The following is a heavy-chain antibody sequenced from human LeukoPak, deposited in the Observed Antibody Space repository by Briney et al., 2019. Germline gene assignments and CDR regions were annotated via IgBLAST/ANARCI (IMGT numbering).Heavy chain of an antibody. J-gene: IGHJ4*02. Sequence: PGGSLRLSCAASGFTFSSYWMHWVRQAPGKGQVWVSRSDGTNITYADSVKGRFTISRDNAKKTLYLQMNGLRADDTAVYYCARHPLKDWGQGTLVTVSS. CDR3: ARHPLKD. CDR1: GFTFSSYW. CDR2: SDGTNI. V-gene: IGHV3-74*01.